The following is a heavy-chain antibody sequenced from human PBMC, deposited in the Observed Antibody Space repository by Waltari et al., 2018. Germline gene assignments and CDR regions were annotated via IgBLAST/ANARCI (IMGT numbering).Heavy chain of an antibody. D-gene: IGHD3-3*01. Sequence: QMQLVQSGAEVKKPGASVKVSCKASGYPFSDYDINWLRQDTGHGLDWMGWINPKSGNTVAGQNFQDRVTITRDPSTRTVYMELSSLRSDDAAVYYCARVHYDFWSGYYIWGQGTLVTVPS. CDR3: ARVHYDFWSGYYI. V-gene: IGHV1-8*02. CDR1: GYPFSDYD. CDR2: INPKSGNT. J-gene: IGHJ4*02.